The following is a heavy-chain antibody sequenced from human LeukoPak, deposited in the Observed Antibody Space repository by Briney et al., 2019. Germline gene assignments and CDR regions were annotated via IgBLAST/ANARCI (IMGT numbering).Heavy chain of an antibody. CDR1: GFTFSSYA. Sequence: GSLRLSCAASGFTFSSYAMSWVRQAPGKGLEWIGIIYYSGSTYYNPSLKSRLTISVDTSKNQFSLKLSSVTATDTAVYYCARRGYCSSTSCYEYWFDPWGQGTLVTVSS. CDR3: ARRGYCSSTSCYEYWFDP. V-gene: IGHV4-39*01. CDR2: IYYSGST. D-gene: IGHD2-2*01. J-gene: IGHJ5*02.